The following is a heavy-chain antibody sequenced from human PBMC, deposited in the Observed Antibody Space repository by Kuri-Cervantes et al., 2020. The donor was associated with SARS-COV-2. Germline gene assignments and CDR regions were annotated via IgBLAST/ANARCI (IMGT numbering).Heavy chain of an antibody. CDR3: AKDLSGSYYFDY. D-gene: IGHD1-26*01. J-gene: IGHJ4*02. V-gene: IGHV3-21*04. CDR2: ISSSSSYI. CDR1: GFTFSSYS. Sequence: GGSLRLSCAASGFTFSSYSMNWVRQAPGKGLEWVSSISSSSSYIYYADSVKGRFTISRDNSKNTLYLQMNSLRAEDTAVYYCAKDLSGSYYFDYWGQGTLVTGSS.